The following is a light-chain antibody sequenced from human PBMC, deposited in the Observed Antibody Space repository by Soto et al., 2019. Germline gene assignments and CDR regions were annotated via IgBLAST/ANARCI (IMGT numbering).Light chain of an antibody. CDR3: QQYNNWPPFT. CDR1: QSVSGN. J-gene: IGKJ3*01. CDR2: GAS. Sequence: EIVMTQSPATLSVSPGERATLSCRASQSVSGNLAWYQQKPGQAPRLLIYGASTRANGIPARFSGSGSGTEFTLSISSLQSEDFAVYYCQQYNNWPPFTFGPGTKVDIK. V-gene: IGKV3-15*01.